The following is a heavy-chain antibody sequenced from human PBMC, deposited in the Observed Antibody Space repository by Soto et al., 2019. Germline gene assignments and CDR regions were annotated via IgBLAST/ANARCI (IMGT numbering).Heavy chain of an antibody. Sequence: QVPLVQSGAEVKKPGASVKVSCKASGYTFTSYDINWVRQATGQGLEWMGWMNPNSGNTGYAQKFQGRVTMTRNPSISTAYMELSSLRSEDTAVYYCARGPGSWYYYYMDVWGKGTTVTVSS. CDR1: GYTFTSYD. D-gene: IGHD6-13*01. CDR3: ARGPGSWYYYYMDV. V-gene: IGHV1-8*01. CDR2: MNPNSGNT. J-gene: IGHJ6*03.